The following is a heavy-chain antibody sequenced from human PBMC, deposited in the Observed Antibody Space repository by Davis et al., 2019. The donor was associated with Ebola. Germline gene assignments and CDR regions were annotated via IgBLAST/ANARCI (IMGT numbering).Heavy chain of an antibody. CDR3: AKRGERQWLPLDY. V-gene: IGHV3-23*01. Sequence: GGSLRLSCEVSGFTFSGYWMSWVRQAPGKGLEWVSTISGSDGSTYSADSVKGRFTISRDNSKNTLYLQMKSLRAEDTAVYYCAKRGERQWLPLDYWGQGTLVTVSS. D-gene: IGHD6-19*01. J-gene: IGHJ4*02. CDR2: ISGSDGST. CDR1: GFTFSGYW.